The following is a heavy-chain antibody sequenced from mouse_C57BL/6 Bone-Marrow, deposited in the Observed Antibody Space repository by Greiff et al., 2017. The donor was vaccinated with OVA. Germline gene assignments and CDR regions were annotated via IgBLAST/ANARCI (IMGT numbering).Heavy chain of an antibody. CDR3: AGDRCGDY. CDR1: GFPITSGYY. Sequence: VQLQQSGPGLVKPSQSLFLTCSITGFPITSGYYWIWIRQSPGKPLEWMGYITHSGETFYNPSLQSPISITRETSKNQFFLQLNSVTTEDTAMYYCAGDRCGDYWGQGTLVTVSA. V-gene: IGHV12-3*01. J-gene: IGHJ3*01. CDR2: ITHSGET.